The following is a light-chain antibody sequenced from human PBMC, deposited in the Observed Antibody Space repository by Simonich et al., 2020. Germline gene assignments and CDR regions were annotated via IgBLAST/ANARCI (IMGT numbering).Light chain of an antibody. CDR1: QSVSSSY. CDR2: DAS. J-gene: IGKJ5*01. V-gene: IGKV3D-20*01. CDR3: QQYGSSPPIT. Sequence: EIVLTQSPGTLSLSPGERATLSCRASQSVSSSYLAWYQQKPGLAPRLLIYDASSRATGIPDRFSGSGSVTDFTLTISRLEPEDFAVYYCQQYGSSPPITFGQGTRLEIK.